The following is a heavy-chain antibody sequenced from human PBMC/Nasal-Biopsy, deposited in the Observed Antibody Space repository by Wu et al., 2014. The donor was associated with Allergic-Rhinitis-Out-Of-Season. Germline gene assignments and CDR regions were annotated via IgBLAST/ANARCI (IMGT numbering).Heavy chain of an antibody. CDR2: INSDGSST. D-gene: IGHD2/OR15-2a*01. Sequence: LRLSCAASGFTFGDYGMSWVRQAPGKGLEWVSRINSDGSSTSYADSVKGRFTISRDNSENTLDLQMNSLRTEDTSIYYCARDLSGHGAFDIWGPRDNGHRLF. J-gene: IGHJ3*02. CDR3: ARDLSGHGAFDI. V-gene: IGHV3-74*01. CDR1: GFTFGDYG.